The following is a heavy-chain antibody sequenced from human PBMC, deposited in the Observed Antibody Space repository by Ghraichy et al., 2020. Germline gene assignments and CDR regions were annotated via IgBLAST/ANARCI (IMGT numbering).Heavy chain of an antibody. CDR3: ARGRGSYFNFDY. J-gene: IGHJ4*02. CDR1: GGSISSYY. D-gene: IGHD1-26*01. Sequence: TLSLTCTVSGGSISSYYWSWIRQPPGKGLEWIGYIYYSGSTNNNPSLKSRVTISVDTSKNRFSLKLSSVTAADTAVYYCARGRGSYFNFDYWGQGTLVTVSS. CDR2: IYYSGST. V-gene: IGHV4-59*01.